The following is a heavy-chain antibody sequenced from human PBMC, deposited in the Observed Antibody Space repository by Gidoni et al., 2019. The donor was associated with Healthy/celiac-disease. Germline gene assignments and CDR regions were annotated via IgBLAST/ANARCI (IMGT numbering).Heavy chain of an antibody. CDR2: IKSKTDGGTT. CDR3: TTGYCSSTSCYERRFDY. V-gene: IGHV3-15*01. D-gene: IGHD2-2*03. Sequence: EVQLVESGGGLVKPGGCLRLSCAASGFTFGNAGMSWVRQAPGKGLEWVGRIKSKTDGGTTDYAAPVQGRFTISRDDSTNPLYLQMNSLKTEDTAVYYCTTGYCSSTSCYERRFDYWGQGTLVTVSS. J-gene: IGHJ4*02. CDR1: GFTFGNAG.